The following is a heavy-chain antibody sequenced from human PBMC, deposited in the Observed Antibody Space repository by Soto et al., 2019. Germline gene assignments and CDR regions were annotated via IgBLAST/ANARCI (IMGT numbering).Heavy chain of an antibody. CDR3: ARAGVVATIVDY. J-gene: IGHJ4*02. Sequence: SETLSLTCTVSGGSISSSSYYWGWIRQPPGKGLEWIGYIYYSGSTYYNPSLKSRVTISVDTSKNQFSLKLSSVTAADTAVYYCARAGVVATIVDYWGQGTLVTVSS. V-gene: IGHV4-39*07. CDR1: GGSISSSSYY. D-gene: IGHD5-12*01. CDR2: IYYSGST.